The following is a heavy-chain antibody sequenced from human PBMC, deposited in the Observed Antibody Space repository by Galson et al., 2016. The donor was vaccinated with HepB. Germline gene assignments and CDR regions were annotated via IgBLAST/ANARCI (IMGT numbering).Heavy chain of an antibody. V-gene: IGHV3-72*01. J-gene: IGHJ4*02. CDR2: TRNRARSYTT. D-gene: IGHD3-10*01. CDR3: TRTGLWDFDY. CDR1: GFILRDYY. Sequence: SLRLSCAASGFILRDYYMDWVRQAPGKGLEWVGRTRNRARSYTTDYVASVKGRFTISRDNSKSPVYLHMNGLEPEDTAIYYCTRTGLWDFDYWGRGTLVTVSS.